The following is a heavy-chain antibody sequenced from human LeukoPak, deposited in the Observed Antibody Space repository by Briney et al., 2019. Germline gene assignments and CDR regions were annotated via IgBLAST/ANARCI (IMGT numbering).Heavy chain of an antibody. CDR1: GGTFSSYA. CDR3: ARDSERWEPDYASSGYYY. D-gene: IGHD3-22*01. Sequence: SVKVSCKASGGTFSSYAISWVRQAPGQGLEWMGGIIPIFGTANYAQKFQGRVTITTDESTSTAYMELSSLRSEDTAVYYCARDSERWEPDYASSGYYYWGQGTLVTVSS. CDR2: IIPIFGTA. J-gene: IGHJ4*02. V-gene: IGHV1-69*05.